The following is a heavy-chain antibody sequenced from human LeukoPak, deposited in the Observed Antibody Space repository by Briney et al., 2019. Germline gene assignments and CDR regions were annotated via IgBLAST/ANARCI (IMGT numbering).Heavy chain of an antibody. CDR2: ISYDGSNK. J-gene: IGHJ4*02. V-gene: IGHV3-30*18. D-gene: IGHD6-25*01. CDR3: AKDRGYSSVG. Sequence: GGSPRLSCAAYGFTFSSYGMHWVRQAPGKGLEWVAVISYDGSNKYYADSVKGRFTISRDNSKNTLYLEMNSLRAEDTAVYYCAKDRGYSSVGWGQGTLVTVSS. CDR1: GFTFSSYG.